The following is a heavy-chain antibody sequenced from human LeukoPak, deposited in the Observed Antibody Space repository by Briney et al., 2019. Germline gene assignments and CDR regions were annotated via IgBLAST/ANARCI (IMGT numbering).Heavy chain of an antibody. CDR2: ISGSGGST. CDR1: GFTFSSYS. D-gene: IGHD3-22*01. J-gene: IGHJ4*02. CDR3: AKDYSSSYYYFDY. V-gene: IGHV3-23*01. Sequence: GGSLRLSCAASGFTFSSYSMSRVRQAPGKGLEWVSVISGSGGSTYYADSVKGRFTISRDNSKNTLYLQMNSLRAEDTAVYYCAKDYSSSYYYFDYWGQGTLVTVSS.